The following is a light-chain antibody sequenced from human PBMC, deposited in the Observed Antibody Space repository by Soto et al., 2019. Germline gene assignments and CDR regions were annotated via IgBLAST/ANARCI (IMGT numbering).Light chain of an antibody. CDR3: QQYVSIPLT. Sequence: EIVLTQSPGTLSLSPGERATLSCRASQSVSSSCLAWYQQKPGLAPRLLIYDASSRATGIPDRFSGSGSGTDFTLSISSLEPEDFAVYSCQQYVSIPLTFGGGTKVDIK. V-gene: IGKV3D-20*01. J-gene: IGKJ4*01. CDR1: QSVSSSC. CDR2: DAS.